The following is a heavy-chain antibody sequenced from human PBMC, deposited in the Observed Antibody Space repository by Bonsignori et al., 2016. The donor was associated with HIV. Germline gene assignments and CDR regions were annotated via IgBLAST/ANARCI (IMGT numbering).Heavy chain of an antibody. CDR2: LYYSGST. Sequence: QVQLQESGPGLVKPSETLSLTCTVSGASISSNYWTWIRQSPGKGLEWIGYLYYSGSTNYNPSLRSRVSISGDTSNQLSLKVTSVTAADTAVYYCARDTKIAAKNYYYGMDVWGRGITVTVSS. V-gene: IGHV4-59*01. J-gene: IGHJ6*02. D-gene: IGHD6-13*01. CDR1: GASISSNY. CDR3: ARDTKIAAKNYYYGMDV.